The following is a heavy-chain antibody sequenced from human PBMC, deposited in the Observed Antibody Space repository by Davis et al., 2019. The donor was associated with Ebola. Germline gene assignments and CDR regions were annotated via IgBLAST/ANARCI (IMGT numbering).Heavy chain of an antibody. CDR1: GGTFSSYA. CDR2: IIPIFGTA. Sequence: SVKVSCKASGGTFSSYAISWVRQAPGQGLEWMGGIIPIFGTANYAQKFQGRVTITADESTSTAYMELSSLRAEDTAVYYCARAAALFSHYFDYWGQGTLVIVSS. D-gene: IGHD6-13*01. J-gene: IGHJ4*02. CDR3: ARAAALFSHYFDY. V-gene: IGHV1-69*13.